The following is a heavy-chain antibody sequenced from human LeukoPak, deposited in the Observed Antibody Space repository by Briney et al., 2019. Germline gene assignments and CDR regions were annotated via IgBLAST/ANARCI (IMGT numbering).Heavy chain of an antibody. CDR3: ARRALAAAGKFDY. J-gene: IGHJ4*02. CDR1: GGSISSYY. D-gene: IGHD6-13*01. Sequence: PSETLSLACTVSGGSISSYYWSWIRQPAGTALEWIGRIYTSGTITYNPSLKSRVTMSVDTSKNKFSLKLSSVTAADTAVYYCARRALAAAGKFDYWGQGTLVTVSS. CDR2: IYTSGTI. V-gene: IGHV4-4*07.